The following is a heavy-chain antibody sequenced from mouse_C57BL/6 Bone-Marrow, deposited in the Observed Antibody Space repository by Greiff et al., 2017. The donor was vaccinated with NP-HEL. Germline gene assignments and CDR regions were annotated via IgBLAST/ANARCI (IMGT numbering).Heavy chain of an antibody. J-gene: IGHJ4*01. Sequence: EVQLQESGGDLVKPGGSLKLSCAASGFTFSSYGMSWVRQTPDKRLEWVATISSGGSYTYYPDSVKGRFTISRDNAKNTLYLQMSSLKSEDTAMYYCARRGTTVVGTYAMDYWGQGTSVTVSS. CDR1: GFTFSSYG. V-gene: IGHV5-6*01. D-gene: IGHD1-1*01. CDR2: ISSGGSYT. CDR3: ARRGTTVVGTYAMDY.